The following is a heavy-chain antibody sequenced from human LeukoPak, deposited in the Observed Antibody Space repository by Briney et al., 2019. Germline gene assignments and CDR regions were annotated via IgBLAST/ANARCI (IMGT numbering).Heavy chain of an antibody. J-gene: IGHJ5*02. V-gene: IGHV4-4*08. CDR2: IDTSGSA. Sequence: SETLSLTCTVSGGSISSYYWSWIRQPPGKGLEWIGRIDTSGSATYNPSLKSRVTKSIDTSKNQFSLKLGSVTAADTAVYYCARDRGRMVYAVWFDPWGQGTLVTVSS. D-gene: IGHD2-8*01. CDR3: ARDRGRMVYAVWFDP. CDR1: GGSISSYY.